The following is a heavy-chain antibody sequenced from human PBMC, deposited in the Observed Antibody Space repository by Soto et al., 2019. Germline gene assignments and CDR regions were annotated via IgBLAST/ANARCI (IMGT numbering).Heavy chain of an antibody. J-gene: IGHJ5*02. D-gene: IGHD2-2*01. CDR1: SGSITSGGYY. CDR2: IYHSGST. V-gene: IGHV4-31*03. Sequence: SETLSLTCTVSSGSITSGGYYWSWIRQLPGKGLEYIGYIYHSGSTYYNPSLKSRLTISVDTSKNQFSLKLTSVTAADTAVYHCARDPVGDPWGQGTLVTVSS. CDR3: ARDPVGDP.